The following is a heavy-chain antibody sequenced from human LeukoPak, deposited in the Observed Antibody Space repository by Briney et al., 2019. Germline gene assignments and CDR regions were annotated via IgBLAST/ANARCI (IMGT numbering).Heavy chain of an antibody. J-gene: IGHJ5*02. Sequence: SETLSLTCAVYGGSFSGYYWGWIRQPPGKGLEWIGSIYHSGSTYYNPSLKSRVTISVDTSKNQFSLKLCSVTAADTAVYYCAGIAADNSVDPWGQGTLVTVSS. CDR3: AGIAADNSVDP. D-gene: IGHD6-13*01. CDR1: GGSFSGYY. CDR2: IYHSGST. V-gene: IGHV4-38-2*01.